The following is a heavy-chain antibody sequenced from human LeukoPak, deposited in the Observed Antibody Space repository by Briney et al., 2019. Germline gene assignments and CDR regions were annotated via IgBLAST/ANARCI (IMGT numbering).Heavy chain of an antibody. CDR2: IIPILGIA. CDR3: ARDYYDSSGYQSPEPFFDY. Sequence: ASVKVSCKASGGTFSSYAISWVRQAPGQGLKWMGRIIPILGIANYAQKFQGRVTITADKSTSTAYMELSSLRSEDTAVYYCARDYYDSSGYQSPEPFFDYWGQGTLVTVSS. V-gene: IGHV1-69*04. D-gene: IGHD3-22*01. CDR1: GGTFSSYA. J-gene: IGHJ4*02.